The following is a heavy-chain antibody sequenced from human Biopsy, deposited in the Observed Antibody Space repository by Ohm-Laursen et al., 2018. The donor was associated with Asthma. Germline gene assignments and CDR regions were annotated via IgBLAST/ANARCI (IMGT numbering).Heavy chain of an antibody. D-gene: IGHD2-2*01. CDR3: ARKAGSCISRTCYSLDF. CDR2: INSVFGTT. J-gene: IGHJ4*02. V-gene: IGHV1-69*13. CDR1: GGTFNTYV. Sequence: SVTVSCKSLGGTFNTYVIGWARQAPGQGLEWMGGINSVFGTTTYPQKFQDRVTITADDFTSTVYMELSSLRSEDTAVYYCARKAGSCISRTCYSLDFWGQGTLVTVSS.